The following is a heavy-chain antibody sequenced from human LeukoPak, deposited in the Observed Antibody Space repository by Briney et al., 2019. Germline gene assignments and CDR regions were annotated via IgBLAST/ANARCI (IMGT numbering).Heavy chain of an antibody. V-gene: IGHV1-18*01. J-gene: IGHJ4*02. CDR3: ARAPLPDLYYYDSSGPWIFDY. Sequence: GASVKVSCKASGYTFTSYGISWVRQAPGQGLEWMGWISAYNGNTNYAQKLQGRVTMTTDTSTSTAYMELRSLRSDVTVVYYCARAPLPDLYYYDSSGPWIFDYWGQGTLVTVSS. CDR2: ISAYNGNT. CDR1: GYTFTSYG. D-gene: IGHD3-22*01.